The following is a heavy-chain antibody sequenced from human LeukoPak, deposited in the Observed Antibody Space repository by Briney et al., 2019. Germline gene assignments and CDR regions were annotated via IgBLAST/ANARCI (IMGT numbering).Heavy chain of an antibody. CDR3: AKYGGATWRVDY. V-gene: IGHV3-30*02. D-gene: IGHD1-26*01. CDR2: IRYDGSNK. Sequence: GGSLRLSCAASGFTFSSYGMHWVRQAPGKGLEWVAFIRYDGSNKYYADSVKGRFTISRDNSKNTLYLQMNSLRAEDTAVYYCAKYGGATWRVDYWGQGTLVTVSS. CDR1: GFTFSSYG. J-gene: IGHJ4*02.